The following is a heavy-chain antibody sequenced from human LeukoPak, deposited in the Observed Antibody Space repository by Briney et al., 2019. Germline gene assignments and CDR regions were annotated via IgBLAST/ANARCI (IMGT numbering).Heavy chain of an antibody. CDR2: ISSSSSYI. Sequence: GGSLRLSCAASGFTFSSYSMNWVRQAPGKGLEWVSSISSSSSYIYYADSVKGRFTISRDNAKNSLYLRMNSLRAEDTAVYYCARDGYYDSSGYSPDYWGQGTLVTVSS. J-gene: IGHJ4*02. CDR1: GFTFSSYS. D-gene: IGHD3-22*01. CDR3: ARDGYYDSSGYSPDY. V-gene: IGHV3-21*01.